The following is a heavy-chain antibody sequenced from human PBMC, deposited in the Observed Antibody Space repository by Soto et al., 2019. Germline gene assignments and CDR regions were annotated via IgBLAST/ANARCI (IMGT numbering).Heavy chain of an antibody. CDR1: GGTFSSYA. Sequence: SVKVSCKASGGTFSSYAISWVRQAPGQGLEWMGGIFPIFGTANYAQKFQGRVTITADESTSTAYMELSSLRSEDTAVYYCARAYYYDSSGYYYFDYWGQGTLVTVSS. CDR3: ARAYYYDSSGYYYFDY. D-gene: IGHD3-22*01. V-gene: IGHV1-69*13. CDR2: IFPIFGTA. J-gene: IGHJ4*02.